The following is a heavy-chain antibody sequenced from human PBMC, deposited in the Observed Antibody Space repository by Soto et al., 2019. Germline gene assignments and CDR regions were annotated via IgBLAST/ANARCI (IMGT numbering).Heavy chain of an antibody. CDR1: GGSLSGYY. CDR2: INDSGST. J-gene: IGHJ4*02. Sequence: QVQLQHWGAGLLKPSETLSRTCAVYGGSLSGYYWSWIRQPPGKGLEWIGEINDSGSTKYNPSFKSRVTISADTSKNQFSLKLTSVTAADTAVYYCARRVTMQYFFDYWGQGTLVPVFS. D-gene: IGHD2-2*01. CDR3: ARRVTMQYFFDY. V-gene: IGHV4-34*01.